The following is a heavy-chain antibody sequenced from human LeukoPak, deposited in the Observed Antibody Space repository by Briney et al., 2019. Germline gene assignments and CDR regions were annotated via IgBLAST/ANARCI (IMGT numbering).Heavy chain of an antibody. D-gene: IGHD2-2*01. CDR3: ARNGSSCSSTNCHGTPFDN. CDR1: GYSVTSGSY. V-gene: IGHV4-38-2*02. Sequence: PSETLSLTCTVSGYSVTSGSYWGWIRQPPGRGLEWIGSIYHGGSSYYNPSLKSRVTISVDTSKNQFSLKLSSVTAADTAVYYCARNGSSCSSTNCHGTPFDNWGQGALVTVSS. CDR2: IYHGGSS. J-gene: IGHJ4*02.